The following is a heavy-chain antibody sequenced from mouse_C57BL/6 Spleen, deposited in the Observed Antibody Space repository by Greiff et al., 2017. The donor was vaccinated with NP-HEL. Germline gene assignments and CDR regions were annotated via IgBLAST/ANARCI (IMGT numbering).Heavy chain of an antibody. Sequence: QVQLQQSGAELARPGASVKLSCKASGYTFTSYGISWVKQRTGQGLEWIGEIYPRSGNTYYNEKVKGKATLTADKYSSTAYMELRSLTFEDSAVYFCARREGLRDYAMDYWGQGTSVTVSS. J-gene: IGHJ4*01. CDR1: GYTFTSYG. D-gene: IGHD2-4*01. CDR3: ARREGLRDYAMDY. CDR2: IYPRSGNT. V-gene: IGHV1-81*01.